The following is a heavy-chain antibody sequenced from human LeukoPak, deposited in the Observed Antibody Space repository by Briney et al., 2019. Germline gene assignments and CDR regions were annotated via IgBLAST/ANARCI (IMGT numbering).Heavy chain of an antibody. CDR2: INQHGNET. J-gene: IGHJ4*02. V-gene: IGHV3-7*01. D-gene: IGHD3-10*01. CDR3: ARDYGDF. Sequence: GGSLRLSCEPSGFTFSNSWMSWVRQAPGKGLEWVANINQHGNETYYVDSVKGRFTISRDNAKDSLYLQMDRLRAEDAALYYCARDYGDFWGQGTLVTVSS. CDR1: GFTFSNSW.